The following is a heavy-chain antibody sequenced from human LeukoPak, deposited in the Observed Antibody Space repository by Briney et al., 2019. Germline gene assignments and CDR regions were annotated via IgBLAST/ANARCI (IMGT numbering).Heavy chain of an antibody. CDR1: GYTFNDYY. J-gene: IGHJ4*02. D-gene: IGHD3-9*01. CDR3: ARGGRAYYDILTGYAIDY. V-gene: IGHV1-8*02. Sequence: ASVKVSCKASGYTFNDYYMHWVRQATGQGLEWMGWMNPNSGNTGYAQKFQGRVTMTRNTSISTAYMELSSLRSEDTAVYYCARGGRAYYDILTGYAIDYWGQGTLVTVSS. CDR2: MNPNSGNT.